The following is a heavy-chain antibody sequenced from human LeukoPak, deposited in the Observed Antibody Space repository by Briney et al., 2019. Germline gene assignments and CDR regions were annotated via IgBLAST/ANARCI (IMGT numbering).Heavy chain of an antibody. D-gene: IGHD6-19*01. CDR2: IYSGGST. CDR1: GFSVSSNY. J-gene: IGHJ6*03. Sequence: GGSLRLSCAASGFSVSSNYMSWVRQAPGKGLEWVSVIYSGGSTYYADSVKGRFTISRDNSTNTLYLQMNSLRAEDTAVYYCARARAVAATSCYCFMDVWGKGTTVIISS. CDR3: ARARAVAATSCYCFMDV. V-gene: IGHV3-53*01.